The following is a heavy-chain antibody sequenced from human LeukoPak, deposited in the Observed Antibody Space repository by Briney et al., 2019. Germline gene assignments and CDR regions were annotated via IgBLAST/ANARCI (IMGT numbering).Heavy chain of an antibody. J-gene: IGHJ6*02. CDR1: GDSVNSGKFY. D-gene: IGHD1-14*01. Sequence: SETLSLTCTVSGDSVNSGKFYWSWVRQPPGKGLGWIGNVYYRGQTNYNPSLMSRITMSLDTSKNQFSLKLSSVTAADTAVYYCARTVRILGMRVWGQGITVIVSS. CDR3: ARTVRILGMRV. CDR2: VYYRGQT. V-gene: IGHV4-61*01.